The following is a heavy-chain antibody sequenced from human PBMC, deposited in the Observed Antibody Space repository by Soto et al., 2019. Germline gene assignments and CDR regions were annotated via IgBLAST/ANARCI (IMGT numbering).Heavy chain of an antibody. D-gene: IGHD3-16*01. CDR3: AGAMGDWGTYYYYYGMDV. J-gene: IGHJ6*02. CDR2: VYYSGAT. CDR1: GDSMTNNY. Sequence: SEALSLTCTVSGDSMTNNYWGWIRQPPGKGLEWIGYVYYSGATNYNPSLKSRVSMSPDKSRNQFSLKLTSVTAADTAVYYCAGAMGDWGTYYYYYGMDVWGQGTMVA. V-gene: IGHV4-59*01.